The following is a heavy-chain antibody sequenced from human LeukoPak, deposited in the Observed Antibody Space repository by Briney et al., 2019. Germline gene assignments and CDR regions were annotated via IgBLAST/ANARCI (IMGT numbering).Heavy chain of an antibody. D-gene: IGHD2-2*01. CDR1: GYSFTSYW. J-gene: IGHJ4*02. CDR2: IYPGDSDT. V-gene: IGHV5-51*01. Sequence: GESLKISFKGSGYSFTSYWIGWVRPMPGKGLEWMGIIYPGDSDTRYSPSFQGQVTISADKSISTAYLQWSSLKASDTAMYYCARQYQLLQSSYYFDYWGQGTLVTVSS. CDR3: ARQYQLLQSSYYFDY.